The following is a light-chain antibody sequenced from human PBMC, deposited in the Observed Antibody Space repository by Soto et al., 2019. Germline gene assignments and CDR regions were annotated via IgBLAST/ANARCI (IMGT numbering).Light chain of an antibody. CDR2: KAS. CDR1: QSISTW. V-gene: IGKV1-5*03. CDR3: QQYNRLAT. Sequence: DIQMTQSPSTLSASVGDRVTITCRASQSISTWLAWYQQKPGKVPNLLIYKASTLESGVPSRFSGSGSGTEFTPTISSLQPDVFATYYCQQYNRLATFGQGTKVDIK. J-gene: IGKJ2*01.